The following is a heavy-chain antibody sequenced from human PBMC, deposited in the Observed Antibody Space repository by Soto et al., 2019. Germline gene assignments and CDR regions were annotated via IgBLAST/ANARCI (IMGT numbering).Heavy chain of an antibody. CDR3: ARDKSPYGGNSGWDY. D-gene: IGHD4-17*01. Sequence: GASVKVSCKASGGTFSSYAISWVRQAPGQGLEWMGGIIPIFGTANYAQKFQGRVTITADESTSTAYMELSSLRSEDTAVYYCARDKSPYGGNSGWDYWGQGTLVTVSS. V-gene: IGHV1-69*13. CDR2: IIPIFGTA. J-gene: IGHJ4*02. CDR1: GGTFSSYA.